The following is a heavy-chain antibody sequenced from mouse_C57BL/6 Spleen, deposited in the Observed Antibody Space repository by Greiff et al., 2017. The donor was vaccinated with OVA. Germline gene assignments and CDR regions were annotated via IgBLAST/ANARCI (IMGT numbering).Heavy chain of an antibody. CDR3: AITYGYDDDRYFDV. CDR1: GYSFTDYN. V-gene: IGHV1-39*01. CDR2: LNPNYGTT. D-gene: IGHD2-2*01. J-gene: IGHJ1*03. Sequence: EVQLQQSGPELVKPGASVKISCKASGYSFTDYNMNWVKQSNGKSLEWIGVLNPNYGTTSYNQKFKGKATLTVDQSSSTAYMQLNSLTSDDSAVYYCAITYGYDDDRYFDVWGKGTTVTVSS.